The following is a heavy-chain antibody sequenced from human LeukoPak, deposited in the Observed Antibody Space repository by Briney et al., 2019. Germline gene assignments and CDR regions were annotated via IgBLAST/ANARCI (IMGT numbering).Heavy chain of an antibody. Sequence: SETLSLTCTVSGGSIITNYWSWIRQPPGKGLEWIGYIYSSGSTNYNTSLRSRVSISVDTSKNQFSLKLTSVTAADMAVYYCARLTDVNWFDAWGQGTLVTVSS. J-gene: IGHJ5*02. V-gene: IGHV4-4*09. CDR3: ARLTDVNWFDA. CDR1: GGSIITNY. CDR2: IYSSGST.